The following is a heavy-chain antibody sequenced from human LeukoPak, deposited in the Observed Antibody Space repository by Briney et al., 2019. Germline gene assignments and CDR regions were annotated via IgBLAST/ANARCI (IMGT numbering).Heavy chain of an antibody. J-gene: IGHJ4*02. CDR3: AKVARWELDY. V-gene: IGHV3-30*02. D-gene: IGHD1-26*01. CDR1: GFTFSSYG. Sequence: PGGSLRLSCAASGFTFSSYGMHWVRQAPGKGLEWVAFIRYDGSNKYYADSVKGRSTISRDNSKNTLYLQMNSLRAEDTAVYYCAKVARWELDYWGQGTLVTVSS. CDR2: IRYDGSNK.